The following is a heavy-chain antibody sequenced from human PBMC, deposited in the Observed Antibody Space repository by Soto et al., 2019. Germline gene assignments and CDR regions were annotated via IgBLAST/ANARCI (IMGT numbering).Heavy chain of an antibody. CDR3: ARPLWERYYYYGMDV. V-gene: IGHV3-21*01. Sequence: GGSLRLSCAASGFTFSSYSMNWVRQAPGKGLEWVSSISSSSSYIYYADSVKGRFTISRDNAKNSLYLQMNSLRAEDTAVYYCARPLWERYYYYGMDVWGQGTTVTVSS. D-gene: IGHD1-26*01. J-gene: IGHJ6*02. CDR2: ISSSSSYI. CDR1: GFTFSSYS.